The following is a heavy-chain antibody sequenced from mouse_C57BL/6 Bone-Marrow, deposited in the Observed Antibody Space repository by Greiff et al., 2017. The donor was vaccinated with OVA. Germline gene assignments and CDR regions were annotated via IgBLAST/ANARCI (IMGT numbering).Heavy chain of an antibody. Sequence: QVQLKESGAELARPGASVKLSCKASGYTFTSYGISWVKQRTGQGLEWIGEIYPRSGNTYYNEKFKGKATLTADKSSSTAYMELRSLTSEDSAVYFCARERLTTVVARGYFDYWGQGTTLTVSS. J-gene: IGHJ2*01. CDR1: GYTFTSYG. V-gene: IGHV1-81*01. CDR3: ARERLTTVVARGYFDY. CDR2: IYPRSGNT. D-gene: IGHD1-1*01.